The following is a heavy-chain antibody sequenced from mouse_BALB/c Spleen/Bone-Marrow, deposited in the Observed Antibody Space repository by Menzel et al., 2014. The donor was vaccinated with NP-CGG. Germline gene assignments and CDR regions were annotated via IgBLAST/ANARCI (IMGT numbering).Heavy chain of an antibody. J-gene: IGHJ4*01. CDR1: GYSFTDYN. V-gene: IGHV1S135*01. CDR2: IDPYNGGT. D-gene: IGHD2-4*01. Sequence: EVKLLESGPELVKPGASVKVSKASGYSFTDYNMYCVKQSHGKSLEWIGYIDPYNGGTSYNQKFKGKATLTVDKSSSTAFMHLNSLTSEDSAVYYCSRWDYANAMDYWGQGTSVTVSS. CDR3: SRWDYANAMDY.